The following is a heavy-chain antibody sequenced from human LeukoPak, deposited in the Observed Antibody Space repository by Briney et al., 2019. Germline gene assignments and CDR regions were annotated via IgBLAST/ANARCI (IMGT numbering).Heavy chain of an antibody. CDR3: ARDKVEEADTAMVGLYGMDV. CDR2: ISYDGGNK. J-gene: IGHJ6*02. D-gene: IGHD5-18*01. Sequence: PGGSLRLSCAASGFTFSSYAMHWVRQAPGKGLEWVAVISYDGGNKYYADSVKGRFTISRDNSKNTLYLQMNSLRAEDTAVYYRARDKVEEADTAMVGLYGMDVWGQGTTVTVSS. V-gene: IGHV3-30*04. CDR1: GFTFSSYA.